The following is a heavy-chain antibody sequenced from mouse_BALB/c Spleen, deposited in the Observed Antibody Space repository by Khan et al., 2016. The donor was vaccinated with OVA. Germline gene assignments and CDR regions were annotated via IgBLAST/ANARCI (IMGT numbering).Heavy chain of an antibody. V-gene: IGHV5-9-3*01. Sequence: EVELVESGGGLVKPGGSLKLSCVASGFTFSSYAMSWVRQTPEKRLEWVATISSSGNYTYYQDSFKGRFTISRDNAKNTLYLQLSSLTSEDTAMYYCARAPITTVGATSYWFFDYWGEGTTVTVSS. D-gene: IGHD1-1*01. J-gene: IGHJ1*01. CDR2: ISSSGNYT. CDR3: ARAPITTVGATSYWFFDY. CDR1: GFTFSSYA.